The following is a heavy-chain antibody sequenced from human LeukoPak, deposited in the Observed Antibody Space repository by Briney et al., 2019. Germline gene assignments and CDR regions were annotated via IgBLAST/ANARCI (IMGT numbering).Heavy chain of an antibody. D-gene: IGHD2-15*01. CDR3: ASLSEYCSAGSCYLGWFDP. V-gene: IGHV4-59*01. Sequence: KPSETLSLTCSVSGGSISSYYWSWIRQPPGKGLEWIGYMYYSGSTNYNPSLKSRVTMSVDTSKNQFSLKLNSVTAADTALYYCASLSEYCSAGSCYLGWFDPWGQGTLVTVSS. CDR2: MYYSGST. J-gene: IGHJ5*02. CDR1: GGSISSYY.